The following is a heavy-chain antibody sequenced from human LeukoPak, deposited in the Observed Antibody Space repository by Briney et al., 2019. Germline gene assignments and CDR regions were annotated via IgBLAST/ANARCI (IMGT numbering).Heavy chain of an antibody. CDR2: IYYSGGT. Sequence: SETLSLTCTVSGGSISSCYWSWIRQPPGKGLEWIGHIYYSGGTKYNASLESRVTISVDTSKNQFSLELSSVAAADTAVYYCASHTSSSPPRAEYFQHSRQGTLVTVSS. CDR3: ASHTSSSPPRAEYFQH. V-gene: IGHV4-59*01. J-gene: IGHJ1*01. CDR1: GGSISSCY. D-gene: IGHD6-6*01.